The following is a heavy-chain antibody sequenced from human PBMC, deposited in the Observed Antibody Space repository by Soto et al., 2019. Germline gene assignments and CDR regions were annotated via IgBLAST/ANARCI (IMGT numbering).Heavy chain of an antibody. CDR3: AATGGNYFGLDV. V-gene: IGHV1-18*01. D-gene: IGHD2-8*02. J-gene: IGHJ6*02. Sequence: ASVKVSCKSSDNTFTHYGINWVRQAPGQGLEWMGWISGYNGNTKYAQKFQDRVTMTAGTSTRTAFMEVRSLTSDDTGVYFCAATGGNYFGLDVWGQGTTVTVS. CDR2: ISGYNGNT. CDR1: DNTFTHYG.